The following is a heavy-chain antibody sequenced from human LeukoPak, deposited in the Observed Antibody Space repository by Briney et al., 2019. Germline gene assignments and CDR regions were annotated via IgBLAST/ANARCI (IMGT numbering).Heavy chain of an antibody. CDR1: GGSISVTNYY. J-gene: IGHJ3*02. CDR3: ARSWTVGEGAFDI. V-gene: IGHV4-39*01. D-gene: IGHD1-26*01. Sequence: PSETLSLTCIVSGGSISVTNYYWGWIRQPPGKGLEWIGGIYYSGNTYYNSHLRSRLTMSIDTSKKQLSLKLSSVTAADTALYYCARSWTVGEGAFDIWGQGSMVIVSS. CDR2: IYYSGNT.